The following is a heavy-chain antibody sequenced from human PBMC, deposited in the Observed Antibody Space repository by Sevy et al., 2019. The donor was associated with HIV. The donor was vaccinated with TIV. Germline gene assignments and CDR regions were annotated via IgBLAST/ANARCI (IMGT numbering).Heavy chain of an antibody. CDR3: ASPSPSSGSYSS. CDR1: GYTFTGYY. D-gene: IGHD3-10*01. Sequence: ASVKVSCKASGYTFTGYYMHWVRQAPGQGLEWMGWINPNSGGTNYGQKFQGRVTMTRDTSISTAYMELSRLRSDDTAVYYCASPSPSSGSYSSWGQGTLVTVSS. J-gene: IGHJ5*02. V-gene: IGHV1-2*02. CDR2: INPNSGGT.